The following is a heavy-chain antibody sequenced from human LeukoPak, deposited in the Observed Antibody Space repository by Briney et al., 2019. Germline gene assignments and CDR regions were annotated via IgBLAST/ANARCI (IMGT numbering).Heavy chain of an antibody. Sequence: ASVKVSCKASGGTFSSYAISWVRQAPGQGLEWMRGIIPIFGTANYAQKFQGRVTITTDESTSTAYMELSSLRSEDTAVYYCARLVALNYYYMDVWGKGTTVTVSS. V-gene: IGHV1-69*05. CDR3: ARLVALNYYYMDV. J-gene: IGHJ6*03. CDR2: IIPIFGTA. CDR1: GGTFSSYA. D-gene: IGHD2-2*01.